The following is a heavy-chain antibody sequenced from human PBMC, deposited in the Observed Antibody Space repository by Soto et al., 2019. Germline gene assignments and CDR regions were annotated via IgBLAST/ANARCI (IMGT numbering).Heavy chain of an antibody. J-gene: IGHJ5*02. CDR1: GFTFSSYS. V-gene: IGHV3-48*02. CDR3: ARVIVVVVAATPYYGWFDP. D-gene: IGHD2-15*01. Sequence: PGGSLRLSCAASGFTFSSYSMNWVRQAPGKGLEWVSYTSSSSSTIYYADSVKGRFTISRDNAKNSLYLQMNSLRDEDTAVYYCARVIVVVVAATPYYGWFDPWGQGTLVTVSS. CDR2: TSSSSSTI.